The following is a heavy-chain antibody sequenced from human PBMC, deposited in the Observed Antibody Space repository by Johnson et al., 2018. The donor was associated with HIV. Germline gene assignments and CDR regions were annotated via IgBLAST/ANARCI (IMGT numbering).Heavy chain of an antibody. Sequence: VQLVESGGGLVQPGRSLRLSCAASRFTFEDYAMHWVRQAPGKGLEWVSGINWNSGTVAYADSVQGRFTISRDNAKKSLYLQMNSLRAEDTALYYCAKDMFYIAAARSGAFDIWGQGTMVTVSS. CDR1: RFTFEDYA. D-gene: IGHD6-13*01. V-gene: IGHV3-9*01. CDR3: AKDMFYIAAARSGAFDI. J-gene: IGHJ3*02. CDR2: INWNSGTV.